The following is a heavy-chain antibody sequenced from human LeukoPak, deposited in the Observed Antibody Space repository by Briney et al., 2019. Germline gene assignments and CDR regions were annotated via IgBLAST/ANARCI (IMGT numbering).Heavy chain of an antibody. CDR2: INHSGST. CDR3: ARGVRRGLYGDYRYYFDY. D-gene: IGHD4-17*01. Sequence: SETLSLTCTVSGGTISSSSYYWGWIRQPPGKGLEWIGEINHSGSTNYNPSLKSRVTISVDTSKNQFSLKLSSVTAADTAVYYCARGVRRGLYGDYRYYFDYWGQGTLVTVSS. J-gene: IGHJ4*02. CDR1: GGTISSSSYY. V-gene: IGHV4-39*07.